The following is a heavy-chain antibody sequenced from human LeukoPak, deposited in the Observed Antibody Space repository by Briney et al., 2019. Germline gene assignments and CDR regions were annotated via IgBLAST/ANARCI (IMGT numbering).Heavy chain of an antibody. Sequence: GGSLRLSCAASGFTFDDYGMSWVRQAPGEGLEWVVSINEDGSEKYYVDSVKGRFTVSRDNAKNSLYLQMNSLRVEDTAVYYCTRDSGRFRLDYWGQGILVTVSS. CDR2: INEDGSEK. V-gene: IGHV3-7*01. D-gene: IGHD6-19*01. CDR3: TRDSGRFRLDY. CDR1: GFTFDDYG. J-gene: IGHJ4*02.